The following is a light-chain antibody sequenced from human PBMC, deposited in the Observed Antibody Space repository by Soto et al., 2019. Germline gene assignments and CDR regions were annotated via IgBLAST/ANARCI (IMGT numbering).Light chain of an antibody. CDR3: MQGRYWAT. V-gene: IGKV2-30*01. CDR1: QSLEYSDVRTF. J-gene: IGKJ2*01. Sequence: DVVMTQSPLSLSVTLGQPASISCSSTQSLEYSDVRTFLNWFQQRPGQSPRRLLYKVSNRDSGVPDRFSGSGSGTNLTLKISRVEAEDGGVYFCMQGRYWATFGQGTKLEIK. CDR2: KVS.